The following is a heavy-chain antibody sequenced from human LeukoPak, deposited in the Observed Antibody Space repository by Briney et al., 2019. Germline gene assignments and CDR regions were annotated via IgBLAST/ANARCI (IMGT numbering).Heavy chain of an antibody. CDR3: AKHLGSHSFLFYYMDV. D-gene: IGHD2-21*01. J-gene: IGHJ6*03. CDR1: QFTFSIFA. Sequence: GGSLRLSCEASQFTFSIFAVSWIRQAPGTGLEWVSTLSGSGTATYYADSVKGRFTTSRDNSKDTLYLQMDNLRADDTAVYYCAKHLGSHSFLFYYMDVWGTGASVIVSS. CDR2: LSGSGTAT. V-gene: IGHV3-23*01.